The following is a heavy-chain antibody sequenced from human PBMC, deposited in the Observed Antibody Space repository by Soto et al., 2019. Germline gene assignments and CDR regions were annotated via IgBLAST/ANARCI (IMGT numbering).Heavy chain of an antibody. Sequence: GGSLRLSCAASGFTFSSYWMSWVRQAPGKGLEWVANIKQDGSEKYYVDSVKGRFTISRDNAKNSLYLQMNSLRAEDTAVYYCARGPSYYYDSSGVGVAFDIWGQGTMVTVSS. V-gene: IGHV3-7*04. CDR2: IKQDGSEK. CDR3: ARGPSYYYDSSGVGVAFDI. D-gene: IGHD3-22*01. J-gene: IGHJ3*02. CDR1: GFTFSSYW.